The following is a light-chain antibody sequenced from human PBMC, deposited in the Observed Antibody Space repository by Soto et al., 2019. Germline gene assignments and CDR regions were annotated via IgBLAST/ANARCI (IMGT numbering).Light chain of an antibody. V-gene: IGKV3-20*01. J-gene: IGKJ2*01. CDR3: QQYGSSPPYT. CDR2: AAS. CDR1: RSFSSSY. Sequence: EIVLTQSPGTLSLSLGERATLSCRASRSFSSSYLAWYQQKPGQAPRLLIYAASTRATGIPDRFSGSGSATDFTLTISRLEPEDSAVYYCQQYGSSPPYTFGRGTRLEI.